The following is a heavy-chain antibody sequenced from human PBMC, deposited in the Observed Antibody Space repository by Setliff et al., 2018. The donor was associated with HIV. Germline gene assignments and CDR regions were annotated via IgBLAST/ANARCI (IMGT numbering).Heavy chain of an antibody. D-gene: IGHD4-17*01. CDR2: IWFDGSDK. CDR1: GFIFNAYA. CDR3: AKGFDYGEYYSFDS. J-gene: IGHJ4*02. Sequence: QTGGSLRLSCAASGFIFNAYAMHWVRQSPGKGLEWVAVIWFDGSDKYYADSVKGRFTISRDNSRNTLYLQMNSLRAEDTAVYYCAKGFDYGEYYSFDSWGQGTLVTVSS. V-gene: IGHV3-33*06.